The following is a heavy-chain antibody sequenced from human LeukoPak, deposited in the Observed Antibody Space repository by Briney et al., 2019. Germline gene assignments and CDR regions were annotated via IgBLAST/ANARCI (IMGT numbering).Heavy chain of an antibody. CDR2: ISGSGGSS. CDR3: ARGHSSGSLREYYFDY. D-gene: IGHD3-22*01. CDR1: GFTFSSYA. J-gene: IGHJ4*02. V-gene: IGHV3-23*01. Sequence: GGSLRLSCAASGFTFSSYAMSWVRQAPGKGLEWVSGISGSGGSSYYADSVKGRFTISRDNSKNTLYLQMNSLRAEDTAVYYCARGHSSGSLREYYFDYWGQGTLVTVSS.